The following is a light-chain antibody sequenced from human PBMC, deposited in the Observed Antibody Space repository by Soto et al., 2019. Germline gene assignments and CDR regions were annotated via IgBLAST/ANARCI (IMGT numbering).Light chain of an antibody. CDR3: NSYAGSNNLV. V-gene: IGLV2-8*01. Sequence: QSVLTQPAAVSGSPGQSITISCTGTSSDVGGYNYVSWYQQHPGKAPKLMIYEVSKRPSGVPDRFSGSKSGNTASLTVSGLQAEDEADYYCNSYAGSNNLVFGGGTKLAVL. J-gene: IGLJ3*02. CDR2: EVS. CDR1: SSDVGGYNY.